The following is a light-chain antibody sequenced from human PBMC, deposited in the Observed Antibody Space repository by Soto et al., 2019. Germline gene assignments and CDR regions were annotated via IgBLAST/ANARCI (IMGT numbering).Light chain of an antibody. Sequence: DIQMSQSPSTLSASVGDRVTITCRASQSISNWLAWYQQKPGKAPKLLIYKASTLQSGAPSRFSGSGSGTEFTRTISSLQPDEFATYYCQQYSNDYTFGQGTNLEI. V-gene: IGKV1-5*03. CDR1: QSISNW. CDR2: KAS. CDR3: QQYSNDYT. J-gene: IGKJ2*01.